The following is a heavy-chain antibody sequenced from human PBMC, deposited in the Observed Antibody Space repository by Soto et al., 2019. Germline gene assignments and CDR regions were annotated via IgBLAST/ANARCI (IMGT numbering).Heavy chain of an antibody. CDR3: ARSRVGFDY. Sequence: GGSLRLSCGASGFTFSNYVMHWVRQAPGKGLEWVALIWYDGSNEYYADSVKGRFAISRDNSKNSLYLQMNSLRDEDTAVYYCARSRVGFDYWGQGTLVTSPQ. D-gene: IGHD1-26*01. J-gene: IGHJ4*02. V-gene: IGHV3-33*01. CDR2: IWYDGSNE. CDR1: GFTFSNYV.